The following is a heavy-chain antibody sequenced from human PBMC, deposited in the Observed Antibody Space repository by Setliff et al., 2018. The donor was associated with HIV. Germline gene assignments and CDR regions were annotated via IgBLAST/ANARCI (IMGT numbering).Heavy chain of an antibody. CDR1: GYTFKNYG. CDR2: INTGNGDT. CDR3: ARNGCSGDSYFCDLDS. Sequence: ASVKVSCKASGYTFKNYGIHWVRLAPGQRPERVGWINTGNGDTQYSQKLQGRVTVTRDTSASTVYMELRRLTSEDMAVYFCARNGCSGDSYFCDLDSWGQGTPVTVSS. D-gene: IGHD2-21*02. J-gene: IGHJ4*02. V-gene: IGHV1-3*04.